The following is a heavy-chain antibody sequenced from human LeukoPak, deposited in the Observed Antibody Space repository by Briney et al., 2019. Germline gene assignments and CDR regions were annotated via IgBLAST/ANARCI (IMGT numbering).Heavy chain of an antibody. CDR3: ARTGDPAYDAFDI. V-gene: IGHV1-2*02. CDR2: INPDSGAT. CDR1: GYIFIDHY. D-gene: IGHD7-27*01. Sequence: GASVKVSCTASGYIFIDHYMHWVRQAPGQGLEWMGWINPDSGATSYAQKFQGGVTMTRDTSISTAYMELSGLRSDDTAVYYCARTGDPAYDAFDIWGQGTLVTVSS. J-gene: IGHJ3*02.